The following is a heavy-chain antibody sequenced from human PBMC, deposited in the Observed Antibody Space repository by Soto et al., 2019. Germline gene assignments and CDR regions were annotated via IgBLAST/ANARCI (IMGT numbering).Heavy chain of an antibody. CDR2: IDWDGDK. CDR3: ARIRSYYDILTGTYYYYGMDV. V-gene: IGHV2-70*01. J-gene: IGHJ6*02. CDR1: GFSLSTSGMC. D-gene: IGHD3-9*01. Sequence: SGPTLVNPTQTLTLTCTFSGFSLSTSGMCVSWIRQPPGKALEWLALIDWDGDKYYSTSLKTRLTISKDTSKNQVVLTMTNMDPVDTATYYCARIRSYYDILTGTYYYYGMDVWGQGTTVTVSS.